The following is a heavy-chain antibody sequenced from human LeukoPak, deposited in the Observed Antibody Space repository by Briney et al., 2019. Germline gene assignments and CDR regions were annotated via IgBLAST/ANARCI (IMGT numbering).Heavy chain of an antibody. V-gene: IGHV3-33*06. CDR3: AKARIQLWLRPVFDY. CDR2: IWYDGSNK. Sequence: PGGSLRLSCAASGFTFSSYGMHWVRQAPGKGLEWVAVIWYDGSNKYYADSVKGRFTISRDNSKNTLYLQMNSLRAEDTAVYYCAKARIQLWLRPVFDYWGQGTLVTVSS. D-gene: IGHD5-18*01. J-gene: IGHJ4*02. CDR1: GFTFSSYG.